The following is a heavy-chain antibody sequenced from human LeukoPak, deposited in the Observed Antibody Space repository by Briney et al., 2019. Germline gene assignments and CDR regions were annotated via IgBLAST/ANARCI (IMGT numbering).Heavy chain of an antibody. CDR1: GGTISSYD. D-gene: IGHD3-22*01. J-gene: IGHJ6*03. Sequence: SETLSLTCTASGGTISSYDRSWVRQPPGKGLEWIGYIYYSGSTKYNPSLKSRVTISIDTTKNYFYLKLSSVTAEETTLYYCAGADYDSSGVKGYYYYYYMEVWGKGATGTVS. V-gene: IGHV4-59*01. CDR3: AGADYDSSGVKGYYYYYYMEV. CDR2: IYYSGST.